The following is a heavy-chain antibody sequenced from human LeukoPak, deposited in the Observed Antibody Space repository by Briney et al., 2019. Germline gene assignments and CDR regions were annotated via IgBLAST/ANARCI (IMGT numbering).Heavy chain of an antibody. CDR3: ARVGDFSVAAFDI. Sequence: GGSLRLSCAASGFTFSSYAMHRVRQAPGKGLEYVSAISSNGGSTYYANSVKGRFTISRDNSKNTLYLQMGSLRAEDMAVYYCARVGDFSVAAFDIWGQGTMVTVSS. V-gene: IGHV3-64*01. CDR1: GFTFSSYA. CDR2: ISSNGGST. J-gene: IGHJ3*02. D-gene: IGHD3-16*01.